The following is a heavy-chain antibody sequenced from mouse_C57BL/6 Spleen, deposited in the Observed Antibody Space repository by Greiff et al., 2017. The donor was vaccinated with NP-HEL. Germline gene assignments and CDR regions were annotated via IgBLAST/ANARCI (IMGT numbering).Heavy chain of an antibody. CDR2: IYPGDGDT. CDR3: ERNYDYDVGTCYYAMDY. V-gene: IGHV1-80*01. Sequence: VQLQESGAELVKPGASVKISCKASGYAFSSYWMNWVKQRPGKGLEWIGQIYPGDGDTNYNGKFKGKATLTADKSSSPAYMQLSSLTSEDSAVYFWERNYDYDVGTCYYAMDYWGQGTSVTVSS. CDR1: GYAFSSYW. J-gene: IGHJ4*01. D-gene: IGHD2-4*01.